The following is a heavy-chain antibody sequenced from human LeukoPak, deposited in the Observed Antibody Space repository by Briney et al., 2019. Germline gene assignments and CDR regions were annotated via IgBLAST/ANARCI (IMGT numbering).Heavy chain of an antibody. Sequence: PSETLSLTCAVYGGSFSGYYWSWIRQPPGKGLEWIGEINHSGSTNYNPSLKSRVTISVDTSKNQFSLKLSSVTAADTAVYYCASNYYGSGSSDPWGQGTLVTVSS. CDR3: ASNYYGSGSSDP. CDR2: INHSGST. CDR1: GGSFSGYY. D-gene: IGHD3-10*01. J-gene: IGHJ5*02. V-gene: IGHV4-34*01.